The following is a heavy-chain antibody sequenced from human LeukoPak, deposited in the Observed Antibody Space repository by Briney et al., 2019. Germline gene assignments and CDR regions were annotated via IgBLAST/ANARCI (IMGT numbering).Heavy chain of an antibody. CDR1: GGSISSYY. D-gene: IGHD6-19*01. CDR2: IHYSGST. J-gene: IGHJ4*02. V-gene: IGHV4-59*01. CDR3: ARDGVAGGFDY. Sequence: PSETLSLTCTVSGGSISSYYWNWIRQAPGKGLEWIGYIHYSGSTNHNSSHKSRVTISVDTSKNQYSLKLSSVTAADTAVYYCARDGVAGGFDYWGQGTLVTVSS.